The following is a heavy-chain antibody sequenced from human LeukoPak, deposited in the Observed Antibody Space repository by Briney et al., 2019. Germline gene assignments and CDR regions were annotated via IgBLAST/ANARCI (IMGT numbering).Heavy chain of an antibody. D-gene: IGHD1-26*01. CDR2: INPNSGGT. J-gene: IGHJ4*02. CDR1: GYTFTGYY. CDR3: ARGIVGATTNDY. Sequence: ASVKVSCKASGYTFTGYYMHWVRQAPGQGLEWMGWINPNSGGTNYAQKFQGRVTMTRDTSISTAYMELGRLRSDDTAVYYCARGIVGATTNDYWGQGTLVTVSS. V-gene: IGHV1-2*02.